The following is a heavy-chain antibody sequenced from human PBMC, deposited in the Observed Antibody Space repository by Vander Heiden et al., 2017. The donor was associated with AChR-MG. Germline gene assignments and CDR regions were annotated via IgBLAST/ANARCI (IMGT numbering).Heavy chain of an antibody. J-gene: IGHJ6*02. Sequence: EVQLVESGGGLVKPGGSLRRSCAAPGFTFRSYNMNWVRQAPGKGLEWVSSISSSSSYIYYADSVKGRFTISRDNAKNSLYLQMNSLRAEDTAVYYCARELARLYYYYGMDVWGQGTTVTVSS. CDR2: ISSSSSYI. CDR1: GFTFRSYN. D-gene: IGHD3-3*02. V-gene: IGHV3-21*01. CDR3: ARELARLYYYYGMDV.